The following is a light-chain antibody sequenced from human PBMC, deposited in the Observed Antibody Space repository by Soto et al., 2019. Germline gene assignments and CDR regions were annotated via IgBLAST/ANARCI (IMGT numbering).Light chain of an antibody. V-gene: IGLV2-14*01. J-gene: IGLJ1*01. CDR1: SSDVGGYNY. Sequence: QSALTQPASVSGSPGQSITISCTGTSSDVGGYNYVSWYQQYPGKVPKLLIYKVSNRPSGVSNRFSGSKSGNTASLTIAGLDAEDEAYYFCTSPTPDSLYVFGTGTKLTVL. CDR3: TSPTPDSLYV. CDR2: KVS.